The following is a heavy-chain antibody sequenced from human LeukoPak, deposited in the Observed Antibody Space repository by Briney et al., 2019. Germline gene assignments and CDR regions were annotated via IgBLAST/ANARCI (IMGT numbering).Heavy chain of an antibody. CDR1: GFTFRSYG. V-gene: IGHV3-30*03. Sequence: PGGSLRLSCAASGFTFRSYGMHWVRQAPGKGLEGVAVILYDGSNKYHADSVKGRFTISRDNSKNTLYLQMNGLRAEDTAVYYCARGGGYCSDSGCSKPDYWGQGTLVTVSS. D-gene: IGHD2-2*01. CDR2: ILYDGSNK. J-gene: IGHJ4*02. CDR3: ARGGGYCSDSGCSKPDY.